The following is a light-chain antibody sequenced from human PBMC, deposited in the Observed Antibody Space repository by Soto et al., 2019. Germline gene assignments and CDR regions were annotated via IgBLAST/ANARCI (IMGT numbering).Light chain of an antibody. CDR2: DAT. V-gene: IGLV2-14*03. Sequence: QSVLTQPAFVSGSPGQSITFSCTGASSDIGGYNFVSWYQHHPRKAPKLMISDATNRPSGVSNRFSGYKSADMASLTISGLQPEDEADYYCSSYTTSSTLLVVFGGGTKLTVL. J-gene: IGLJ2*01. CDR3: SSYTTSSTLLVV. CDR1: SSDIGGYNF.